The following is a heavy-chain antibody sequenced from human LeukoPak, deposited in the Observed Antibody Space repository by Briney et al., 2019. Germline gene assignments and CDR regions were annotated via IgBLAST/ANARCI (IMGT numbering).Heavy chain of an antibody. J-gene: IGHJ4*02. CDR1: GGSISSYY. CDR2: IYTSGST. V-gene: IGHV4-4*09. D-gene: IGHD3-10*01. CDR3: ARGRYYGSGSYYNWFDY. Sequence: SETLSLTCTVSGGSISSYYWSWIRQPPGKGLEWIGYIYTSGSTNYNPSLKSRVTISVDTSKNQFSLKLSSVTAADTAVYYCARGRYYGSGSYYNWFDYWGQGTLVTVSS.